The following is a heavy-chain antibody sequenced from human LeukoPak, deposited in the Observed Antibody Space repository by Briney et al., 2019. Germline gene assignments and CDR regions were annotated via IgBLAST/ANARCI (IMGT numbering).Heavy chain of an antibody. CDR1: GGSISDSTFH. Sequence: PSETLSLTCAASGGSISDSTFHWGWIRQPPGKGLEWIGEINHSGSTNYNPSLKSRVTISVDTSKNQFSLKLSSVTAADTAVYYCASRQDAFDIWGQGTMVTVSS. V-gene: IGHV4-39*07. CDR3: ASRQDAFDI. CDR2: INHSGST. J-gene: IGHJ3*02.